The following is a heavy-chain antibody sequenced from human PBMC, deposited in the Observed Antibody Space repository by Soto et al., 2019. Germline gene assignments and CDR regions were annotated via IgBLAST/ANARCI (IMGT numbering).Heavy chain of an antibody. J-gene: IGHJ6*02. CDR3: ARLRSGYCSSTSCYRYYYGMDV. V-gene: IGHV3-72*01. Sequence: PGGSLRLSCAASGFTFSDHYMDWVRQAPGKGLEWVGRTRNKANSYTTEYAASVKGRFTISRDDSKNSLYLQMNSLKTEDTAVYYCARLRSGYCSSTSCYRYYYGMDVWGQGTTVTVSS. CDR2: TRNKANSYTT. CDR1: GFTFSDHY. D-gene: IGHD2-2*02.